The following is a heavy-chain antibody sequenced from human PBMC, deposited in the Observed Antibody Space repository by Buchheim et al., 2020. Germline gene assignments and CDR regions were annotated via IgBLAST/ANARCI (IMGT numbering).Heavy chain of an antibody. J-gene: IGHJ4*02. Sequence: QVQLVESGPGLVKPSGTLSLTCSVSGGSIRSSNWWSWVRQSPGKGLEWIGEIYHVGDTNYNPSLKSRVTISLDKSKSNFSLKLVSVTAVDTAVYYCARVSPDSGTYFDSWGQGTL. CDR2: IYHVGDT. CDR1: GGSIRSSNW. D-gene: IGHD3-10*01. CDR3: ARVSPDSGTYFDS. V-gene: IGHV4-4*02.